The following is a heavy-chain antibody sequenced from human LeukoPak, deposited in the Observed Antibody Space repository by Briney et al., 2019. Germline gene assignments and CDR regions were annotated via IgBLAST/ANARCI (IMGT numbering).Heavy chain of an antibody. CDR2: INHSGST. J-gene: IGHJ5*02. Sequence: PSETLSLTCAVYGGSFSGYYWSWIRQPPGKGLEWIGEINHSGSTNYNPSLKSRATISVDTSKNQFSLKLSSVTAADTAVYYCARGAARASGYSVPFDPWGQGTLVTVSS. CDR1: GGSFSGYY. V-gene: IGHV4-34*01. CDR3: ARGAARASGYSVPFDP. D-gene: IGHD3-9*01.